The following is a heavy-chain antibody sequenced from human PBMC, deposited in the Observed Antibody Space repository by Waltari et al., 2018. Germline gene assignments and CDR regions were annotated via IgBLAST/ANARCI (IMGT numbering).Heavy chain of an antibody. CDR3: ARGGLFDGGPDY. V-gene: IGHV1-8*02. Sequence: QVQLVQSGAEVKKPGASVKVSCKASGYLFASYDINWVRQANGQGLEWMGWMNPNSGNTGYAQKFQGRVTMTRNTSISTAYMELSSLRSEDTAVYYCARGGLFDGGPDYWGQGTLVTVSS. J-gene: IGHJ4*02. D-gene: IGHD2-15*01. CDR1: GYLFASYD. CDR2: MNPNSGNT.